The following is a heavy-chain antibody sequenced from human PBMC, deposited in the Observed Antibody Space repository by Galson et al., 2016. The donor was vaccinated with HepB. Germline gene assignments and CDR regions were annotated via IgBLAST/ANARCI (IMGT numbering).Heavy chain of an antibody. V-gene: IGHV3-7*01. Sequence: SLRLSCAVSGFTFSNYWMSWVRQGPGKGLEWVGNIKDDGSEKNYVESVKGRFTISRDNAKNSLYLQMNSLRVEDTAVYYCTRDFGYSNYDWGQGTLVTVSS. J-gene: IGHJ4*02. D-gene: IGHD6-13*01. CDR3: TRDFGYSNYD. CDR2: IKDDGSEK. CDR1: GFTFSNYW.